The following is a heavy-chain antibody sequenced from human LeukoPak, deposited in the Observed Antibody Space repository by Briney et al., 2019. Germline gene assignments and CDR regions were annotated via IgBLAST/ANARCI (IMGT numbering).Heavy chain of an antibody. Sequence: PSETLSLTCTVSGGSISSHYWSWIRQPPGKGLEWIGEINHSGSTNYNPSLKSRVTISVDTSKNQFSLKLSSVTAADTAVYYCARGGGRSRRKNFDYWGQGTLVTVSS. CDR2: INHSGST. CDR1: GGSISSHY. J-gene: IGHJ4*02. CDR3: ARGGGRSRRKNFDY. D-gene: IGHD4-23*01. V-gene: IGHV4-34*01.